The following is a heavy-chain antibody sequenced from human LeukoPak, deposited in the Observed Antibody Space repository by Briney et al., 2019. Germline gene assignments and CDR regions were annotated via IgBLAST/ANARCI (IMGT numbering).Heavy chain of an antibody. CDR3: ARVPFGGTYYMDV. V-gene: IGHV3-21*04. D-gene: IGHD3-16*01. CDR1: GFSFSFSN. CDR2: ISSSSSYI. J-gene: IGHJ6*03. Sequence: GGSLRLSCAASGFSFSFSNMNWVRQAPGKGLEWVSSISSSSSYIYYADSVKGRFTISRDNAKNSLYLQMNSLRAEDTAVYYCARVPFGGTYYMDVWGKGTTVTVSS.